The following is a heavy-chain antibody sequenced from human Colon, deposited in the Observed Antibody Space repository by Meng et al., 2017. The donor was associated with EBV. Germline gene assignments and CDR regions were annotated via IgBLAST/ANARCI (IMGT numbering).Heavy chain of an antibody. CDR3: ASFDHIPRRNYFDY. D-gene: IGHD2-21*01. CDR2: IHHSGSA. CDR1: GGSMCRGNYY. J-gene: IGHJ4*02. V-gene: IGHV4-30-4*08. Sequence: LWGSGPVLVEPSPTLSLTCTVSGGSMCRGNYYWSWLRQPPGKGLEWIGYIHHSGSAYYTPSLKSRVSISVDTSKNQFSLNLNSMTAADTAVYYCASFDHIPRRNYFDYWGQGTLVTVSS.